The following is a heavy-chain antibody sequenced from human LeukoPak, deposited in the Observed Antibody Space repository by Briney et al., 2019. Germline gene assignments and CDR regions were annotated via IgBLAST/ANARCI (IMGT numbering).Heavy chain of an antibody. D-gene: IGHD6-19*01. CDR1: GFTFSSYG. Sequence: GGSLRLSCAASGFTFSSYGMHWVRQAPGKGLEWVAVISYDGSNKYYADSMKGRFTISRDNSKNTLYLQMNSLRAEDTAVYYCAKVGGGVAGHFDYWGQGTLVTVSS. CDR2: ISYDGSNK. CDR3: AKVGGGVAGHFDY. J-gene: IGHJ4*02. V-gene: IGHV3-30*18.